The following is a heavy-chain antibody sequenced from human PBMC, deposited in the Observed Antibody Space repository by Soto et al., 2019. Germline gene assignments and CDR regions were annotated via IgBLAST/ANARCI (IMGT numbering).Heavy chain of an antibody. D-gene: IGHD2-15*01. CDR2: INPSSGTT. Sequence: EVQLLESGGGLVQPGGSLRLACAASGFSFSNYEMTWARQAPGKGLEWVAFINPSSGTTHYADSVKGRFTISRDNSKDTLYLQLSSLRVEDTGVYYCVKGGWLDVWGQGTTVTVSS. J-gene: IGHJ6*02. CDR1: GFSFSNYE. CDR3: VKGGWLDV. V-gene: IGHV3-23*01.